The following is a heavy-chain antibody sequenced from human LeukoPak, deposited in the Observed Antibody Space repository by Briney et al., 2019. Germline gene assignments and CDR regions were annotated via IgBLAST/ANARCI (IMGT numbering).Heavy chain of an antibody. Sequence: SETLSLTCTVSGGSISSYYWGWIRHPAGKGLEWIGRIYTSGSTNYNPSLKSRVTISVDTSKNQFSLKLSSVTAADTAVYYCAISDAGYGDWRNWFDPWGQGTLVTVSS. V-gene: IGHV4-4*07. CDR2: IYTSGST. CDR3: AISDAGYGDWRNWFDP. CDR1: GGSISSYY. D-gene: IGHD4-17*01. J-gene: IGHJ5*02.